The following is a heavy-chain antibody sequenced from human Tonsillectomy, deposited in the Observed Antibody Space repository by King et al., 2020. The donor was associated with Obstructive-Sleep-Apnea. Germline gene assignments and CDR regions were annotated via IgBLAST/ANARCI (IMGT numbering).Heavy chain of an antibody. D-gene: IGHD3-22*01. J-gene: IGHJ4*02. CDR2: ISYDGSNK. Sequence: VQLVESGGGVVQPGRSLRLSCAAYGFTFSSYAMHWVRQAPGKGLEWVAVISYDGSNKYYVDSVKGRFTISRDNSKNTLYLQMNSLRAEDTAVYYCARDTGGDSRNFKGDYWGQGTLVTVSS. CDR3: ARDTGGDSRNFKGDY. CDR1: GFTFSSYA. V-gene: IGHV3-30*04.